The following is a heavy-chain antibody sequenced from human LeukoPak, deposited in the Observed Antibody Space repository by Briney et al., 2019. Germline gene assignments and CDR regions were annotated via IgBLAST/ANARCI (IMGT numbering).Heavy chain of an antibody. Sequence: SETLSLTCTVSGGSISVSGYFWSFIRQSPGKGLEWIGYIFYRGSTNYNSSLKSRVTISVATSKNQFSLNLSSVTAADTAVYYCARMVQGGYFDSWGQGILVTVSS. J-gene: IGHJ4*02. CDR2: IFYRGST. V-gene: IGHV4-61*08. CDR1: GGSISVSGYF. CDR3: ARMVQGGYFDS. D-gene: IGHD3-10*01.